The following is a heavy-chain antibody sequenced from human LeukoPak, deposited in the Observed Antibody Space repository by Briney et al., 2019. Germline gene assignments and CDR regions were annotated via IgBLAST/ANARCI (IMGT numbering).Heavy chain of an antibody. Sequence: PSETLSLTCTVSGYSISSGYYWGWIRQPPGKGLEWIGSIYHSGSTYYNPSLKSRVTISVDTSKNQFSLKLSSVTAADTAVYYCARGEWELAAFDIWGQGTMVTVSS. D-gene: IGHD1-26*01. CDR2: IYHSGST. V-gene: IGHV4-38-2*02. CDR3: ARGEWELAAFDI. J-gene: IGHJ3*02. CDR1: GYSISSGYY.